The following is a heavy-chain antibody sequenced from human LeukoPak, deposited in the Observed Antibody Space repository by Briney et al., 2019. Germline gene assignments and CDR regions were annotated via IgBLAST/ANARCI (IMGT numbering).Heavy chain of an antibody. CDR1: GFTFDDYA. V-gene: IGHV3-9*01. J-gene: IGHJ4*02. Sequence: GGSLRLSCAASGFTFDDYAMHWVRQAPGKGLEWVSGISWNSGSIGYADSVKGRFTISRDNAKNSLYPQMNSLRAEDTALYYCAEDRGSSSAFDYWGQGTLVTVSS. D-gene: IGHD6-6*01. CDR2: ISWNSGSI. CDR3: AEDRGSSSAFDY.